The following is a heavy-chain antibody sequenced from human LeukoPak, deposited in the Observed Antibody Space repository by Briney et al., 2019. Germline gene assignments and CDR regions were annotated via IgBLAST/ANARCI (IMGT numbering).Heavy chain of an antibody. CDR1: GYTFTSYG. Sequence: ASVKVSCKASGYTFTSYGISWVRQAPGQGLEWMGWISAYNGNTNYAQKLQGRVTMTTDTSTSTAYMELRSLRSDDPAVYYCARDSHQWLVSYDYFDYWGQGTLVTVSS. J-gene: IGHJ4*02. CDR2: ISAYNGNT. CDR3: ARDSHQWLVSYDYFDY. V-gene: IGHV1-18*01. D-gene: IGHD6-19*01.